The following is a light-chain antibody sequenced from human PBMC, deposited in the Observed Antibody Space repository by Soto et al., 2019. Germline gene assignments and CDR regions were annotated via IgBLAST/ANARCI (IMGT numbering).Light chain of an antibody. V-gene: IGKV3-20*01. CDR1: QSVSSSY. CDR3: QQYGSSPPMYT. J-gene: IGKJ2*01. CDR2: GAS. Sequence: EIELTQSPGTLSLSPGERATLSCRASQSVSSSYLAWYQQKPGQAPRLLIYGASIKATGIPDRFSGSGSGTDFTLTISRLGPEDFAVYYCQQYGSSPPMYTFGQGTKLEIK.